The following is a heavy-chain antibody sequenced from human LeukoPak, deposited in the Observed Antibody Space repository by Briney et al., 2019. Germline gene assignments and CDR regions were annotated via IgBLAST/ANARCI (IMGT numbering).Heavy chain of an antibody. Sequence: GESLKISCKGSGYSFTSYWIGWVRQMPGKGLEWMGIIYPGDSDTRYSPPFQGQVTISADKSISTAYLQWSSLKASDTAMYYCARHPSWDYYDSSGYYPYYFDYWGQGTLVTVSS. CDR1: GYSFTSYW. CDR3: ARHPSWDYYDSSGYYPYYFDY. D-gene: IGHD3-22*01. V-gene: IGHV5-51*01. J-gene: IGHJ4*02. CDR2: IYPGDSDT.